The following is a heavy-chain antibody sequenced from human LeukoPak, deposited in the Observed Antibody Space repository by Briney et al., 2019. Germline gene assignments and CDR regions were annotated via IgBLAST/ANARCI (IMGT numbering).Heavy chain of an antibody. CDR1: GFTFSSYW. CDR2: TKPDGSQK. D-gene: IGHD6-25*01. J-gene: IGHJ4*02. CDR3: ARSSAGFDY. V-gene: IGHV3-7*01. Sequence: GSLRLSCAASGFTFSSYWMSWVRQAPGKGLEWVANTKPDGSQKYYVDSVKGRFTISRDNAKNSLHLQMNSLRVEDTAVYYCARSSAGFDYWGLGTLVTVSS.